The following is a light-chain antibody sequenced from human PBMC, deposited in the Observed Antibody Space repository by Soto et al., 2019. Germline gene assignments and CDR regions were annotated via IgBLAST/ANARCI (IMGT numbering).Light chain of an antibody. CDR3: CSYAGSYTWV. V-gene: IGLV2-11*01. Sequence: QSALTQLRSVSGSPGQSVTISCTGTSSDVGSYNFVSWYQQHPGKAPKLMIYDVSKRPSGVPDRFSGSKSGNTASLTISGLQAEDDADYYCCSYAGSYTWVFGGGTKLTVL. CDR2: DVS. CDR1: SSDVGSYNF. J-gene: IGLJ3*02.